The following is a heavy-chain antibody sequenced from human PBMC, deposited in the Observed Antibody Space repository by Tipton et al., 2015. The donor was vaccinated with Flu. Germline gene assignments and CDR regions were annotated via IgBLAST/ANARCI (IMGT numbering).Heavy chain of an antibody. J-gene: IGHJ4*02. CDR3: ARERDTGAYYFDY. V-gene: IGHV4-39*07. Sequence: TLSLTCTVSCGSISGSSYYWGWIRQPPGKGLEWIGSIYYSGITYYNPSLKSRVTISVDTSKNQFSLKLSSVTAADTAVYYCARERDTGAYYFDYWGQGTLVTVSS. D-gene: IGHD5-18*01. CDR1: CGSISGSSYY. CDR2: IYYSGIT.